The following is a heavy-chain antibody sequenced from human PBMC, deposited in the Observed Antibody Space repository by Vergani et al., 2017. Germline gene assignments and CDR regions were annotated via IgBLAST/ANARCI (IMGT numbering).Heavy chain of an antibody. D-gene: IGHD3-3*01. J-gene: IGHJ6*04. CDR1: GFTFSDYY. Sequence: VQLVESGGGLVKPGGSLRLSCAASGFTFSDYYMSWIRQAPGKGLEWVSVIYSGGSTYYADSVKGRFTISRHNSKNTLYLQMNSLRAEDTAVYYCARDHGGVWGKGTTVTVSS. CDR3: ARDHGGV. CDR2: IYSGGST. V-gene: IGHV3-53*04.